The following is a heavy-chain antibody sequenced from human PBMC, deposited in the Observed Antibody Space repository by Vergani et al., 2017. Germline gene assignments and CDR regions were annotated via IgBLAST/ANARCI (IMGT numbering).Heavy chain of an antibody. CDR1: GFTFSSYG. Sequence: QVQLVESGGGLVKPGGSLRLSCAASGFTFSSYGMHWVRQAPGKGLEWVAVIWYDGSNKYYADSVKGRFTISRDNSKNTLYLQMNSLRAEDTAVYYCAKDGIAVAGIGDFDYWGQGTLVTVSS. V-gene: IGHV3-30*02. CDR3: AKDGIAVAGIGDFDY. CDR2: IWYDGSNK. D-gene: IGHD6-19*01. J-gene: IGHJ4*02.